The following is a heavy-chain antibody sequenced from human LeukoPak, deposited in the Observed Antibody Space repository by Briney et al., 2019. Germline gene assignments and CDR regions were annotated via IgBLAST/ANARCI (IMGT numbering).Heavy chain of an antibody. Sequence: GGSLRLSCAASGFTVSSNYMSWVRQAPGKGLEWVSVIYSGGSTYYADSVKGRFTISRDNSKNTLYLQMNSLKTEDTAVYYCTRVIGYCSSTSCPAPLDYWGQGTLVTVSS. V-gene: IGHV3-66*01. D-gene: IGHD2-2*03. CDR2: IYSGGST. J-gene: IGHJ4*02. CDR1: GFTVSSNY. CDR3: TRVIGYCSSTSCPAPLDY.